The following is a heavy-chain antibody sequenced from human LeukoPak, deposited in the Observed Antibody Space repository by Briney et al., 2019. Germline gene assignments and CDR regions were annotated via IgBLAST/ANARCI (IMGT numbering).Heavy chain of an antibody. D-gene: IGHD6-19*01. CDR1: GGSISSYY. CDR2: IYYSGST. V-gene: IGHV4-39*01. Sequence: SETLSLTCTVSGGSISSYYWGWIRQPPGKGLEWIGSIYYSGSTYYNPSLKSRVTIPVDTSKNQFSLKLSSVTAADTAVYYCARRVGWYPLGWFDPWGQGTLVTVSS. CDR3: ARRVGWYPLGWFDP. J-gene: IGHJ5*02.